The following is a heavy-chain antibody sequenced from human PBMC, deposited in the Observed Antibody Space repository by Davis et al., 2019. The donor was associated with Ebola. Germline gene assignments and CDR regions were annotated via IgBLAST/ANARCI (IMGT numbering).Heavy chain of an antibody. D-gene: IGHD6-13*01. CDR1: GGSINSYY. CDR3: ARDLAAAGTGGGYYFDY. Sequence: PSETLSLTCTVSGGSINSYYWSWIRQPPGKGLEWIGYIYYSGSTNYNPSLKGRVTISVDTSENQFSLKLSSVTAADTAVYYCARDLAAAGTGGGYYFDYWGQGTLVTVSS. CDR2: IYYSGST. J-gene: IGHJ4*02. V-gene: IGHV4-59*01.